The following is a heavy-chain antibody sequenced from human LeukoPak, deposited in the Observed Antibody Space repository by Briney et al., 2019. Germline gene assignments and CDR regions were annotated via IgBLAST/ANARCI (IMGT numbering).Heavy chain of an antibody. CDR3: ARVRGDYYLDY. D-gene: IGHD2-21*01. CDR1: GFTFSSYW. Sequence: GSLRLFCAASGFTFSSYWMNWVRQAPGKGLEGVANIKQAGSEKYYVDSVKGRFTISRDNARNSLYLQMNSLRAEDTAVYYCARVRGDYYLDYWGQGTLVTVSS. J-gene: IGHJ4*02. CDR2: IKQAGSEK. V-gene: IGHV3-7*01.